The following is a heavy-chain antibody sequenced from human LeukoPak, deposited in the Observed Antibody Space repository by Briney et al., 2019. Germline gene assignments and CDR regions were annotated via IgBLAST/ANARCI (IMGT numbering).Heavy chain of an antibody. Sequence: GGSLRLSCAASGFTFSAYEMNWVRQAPGKGLEWVSYIGSSGSTVYYADSVKGRFTISRDNAKNSLYMQMESLRAEDTAVYYCAKDKAAGLVGATMGAFDIWGQGTMVTVSS. CDR3: AKDKAAGLVGATMGAFDI. J-gene: IGHJ3*02. CDR2: IGSSGSTV. CDR1: GFTFSAYE. V-gene: IGHV3-48*03. D-gene: IGHD1-26*01.